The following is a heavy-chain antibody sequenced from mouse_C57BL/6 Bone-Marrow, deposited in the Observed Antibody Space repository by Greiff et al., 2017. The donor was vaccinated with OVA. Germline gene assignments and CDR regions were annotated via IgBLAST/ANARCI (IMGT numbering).Heavy chain of an antibody. V-gene: IGHV1-11*01. D-gene: IGHD2-5*01. CDR3: GINSNYGYYAMDY. Sequence: VQLQQSGAELASPGASVTLSCKASGYTFTDHIMNWVKKRPGQGLEWIGRIYPVSGATNYNQKFMGKATFSVDRSSSTVYMVLNSLTSEDPAVDYCGINSNYGYYAMDYWGQGTSVTVSS. CDR2: IYPVSGAT. CDR1: GYTFTDHI. J-gene: IGHJ4*01.